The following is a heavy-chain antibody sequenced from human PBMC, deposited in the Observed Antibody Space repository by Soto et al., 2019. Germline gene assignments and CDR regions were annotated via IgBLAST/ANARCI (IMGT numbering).Heavy chain of an antibody. D-gene: IGHD4-4*01. V-gene: IGHV1-2*02. CDR1: GYSFISYY. CDR3: ARDSNWHTLDY. Sequence: APVKVSCKSSGYSFISYYLFWVRQAPGQGPEWMGWINPNSGDTNIAEKFQARVTLTRDTSTTTAYMEVSSLTSDDTALYYCARDSNWHTLDYWGQGTLVTVS. CDR2: INPNSGDT. J-gene: IGHJ4*02.